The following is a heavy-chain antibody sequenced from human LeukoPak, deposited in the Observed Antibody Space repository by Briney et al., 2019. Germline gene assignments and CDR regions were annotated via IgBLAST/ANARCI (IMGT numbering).Heavy chain of an antibody. CDR1: GFTFSSYA. J-gene: IGHJ4*02. CDR3: AEDGLSGSYSLDY. Sequence: GGSLRLSCAASGFTFSSYAMSWVRQAPGKGLEWVSAISGSGGSTYYADSVKGRFTISRDNSKNTLYLQMNSLRAEDTAVYYRAEDGLSGSYSLDYWGQGTLVTVSS. D-gene: IGHD1-26*01. CDR2: ISGSGGST. V-gene: IGHV3-23*01.